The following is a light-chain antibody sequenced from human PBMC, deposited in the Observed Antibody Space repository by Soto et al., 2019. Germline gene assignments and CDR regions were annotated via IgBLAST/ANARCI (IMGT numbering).Light chain of an antibody. CDR1: QRITNR. CDR2: AVS. J-gene: IGKJ4*01. Sequence: DIQMTQSPSSLSVSIGDRVTITCRASQRITNRLNWYQHRPGKAPRLLIYAVSNLQRGVPSRFSGSGSGTEFGLTISSLQPEDFATYYCQQSYSTPLTFGGGTKVDIK. V-gene: IGKV1-39*01. CDR3: QQSYSTPLT.